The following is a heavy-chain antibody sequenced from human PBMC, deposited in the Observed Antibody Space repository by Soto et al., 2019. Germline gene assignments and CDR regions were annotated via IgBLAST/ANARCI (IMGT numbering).Heavy chain of an antibody. CDR2: ISKDGSSK. V-gene: IGHV3-30*03. J-gene: IGHJ6*02. CDR3: VGGYYDSFNSYYYGMDV. Sequence: QVQLVESGGGVVQPGRSLRLSCAASGLTFSHYGMHWVRQAPGKGLEWVAVISKDGSSKYYADSVKGRFTISRDNSKNXXYLQMNSLRAEDTALYYCVGGYYDSFNSYYYGMDVWGRGTTVTVSS. D-gene: IGHD3-22*01. CDR1: GLTFSHYG.